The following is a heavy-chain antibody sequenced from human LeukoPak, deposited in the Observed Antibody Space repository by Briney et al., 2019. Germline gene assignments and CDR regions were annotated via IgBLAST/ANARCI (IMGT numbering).Heavy chain of an antibody. Sequence: SVKVSCKASGGTFSSYAISWVRQAPGQGLEWMGGIIPIFGTANYAQKFQGRVTITTDEPTSTAYMELSSLRSEDTAVYYCARDKLSYYDSSGYFDYWGQGTLVTVSS. D-gene: IGHD3-22*01. CDR2: IIPIFGTA. V-gene: IGHV1-69*05. J-gene: IGHJ4*02. CDR3: ARDKLSYYDSSGYFDY. CDR1: GGTFSSYA.